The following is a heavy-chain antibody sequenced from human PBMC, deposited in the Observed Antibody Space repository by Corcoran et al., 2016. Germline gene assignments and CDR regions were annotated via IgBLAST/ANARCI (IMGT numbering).Heavy chain of an antibody. CDR3: ARGGGWSSGRFRAFGF. J-gene: IGHJ3*01. CDR1: GFAFSTYW. Sequence: EVQLVESGGGLVQPGGSLRLSCAASGFAFSTYWMHWVRQVPGKGLMWVSRITGDGSDTTYADSVKGRFTISRDNAVNTLYLQMDSLRAEDTAVYYCARGGGWSSGRFRAFGFWGQGTMVTVSS. V-gene: IGHV3-74*03. D-gene: IGHD6-25*01. CDR2: ITGDGSDT.